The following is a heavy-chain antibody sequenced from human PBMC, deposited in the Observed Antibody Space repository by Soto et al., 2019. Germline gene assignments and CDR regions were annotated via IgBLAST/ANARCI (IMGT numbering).Heavy chain of an antibody. CDR2: VSYDGSNK. V-gene: IGHV3-30*03. J-gene: IGHJ3*01. D-gene: IGHD3-16*01. CDR1: GFTFSSYG. CDR3: APPRNNMRDAFDV. Sequence: GGSLRLSCAASGFTFSSYGMHWVRQAPGKGLEWVAIVSYDGSNKYYTDSVKGRFTISRDNSMNTVYLQMNSLRTEDTAVYYCAPPRNNMRDAFDVWGLGTMVTV.